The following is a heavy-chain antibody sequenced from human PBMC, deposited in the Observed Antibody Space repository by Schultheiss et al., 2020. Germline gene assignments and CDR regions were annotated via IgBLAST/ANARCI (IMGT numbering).Heavy chain of an antibody. Sequence: GESLKISCAASGFTFSSYSMNWVRQAPGKGLEWVSSISSSSSYIYYADSVKGRFTISRDNAKNSLYLQMNSLRAEDTAVYYCAREAVITFGGGIGWGQGTLVTVSS. D-gene: IGHD3-16*02. CDR1: GFTFSSYS. CDR2: ISSSSSYI. J-gene: IGHJ4*02. V-gene: IGHV3-21*01. CDR3: AREAVITFGGGIG.